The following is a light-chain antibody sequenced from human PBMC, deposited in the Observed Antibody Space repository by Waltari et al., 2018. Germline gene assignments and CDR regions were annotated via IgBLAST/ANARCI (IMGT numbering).Light chain of an antibody. Sequence: QSALTQPASVSGSPGQSITIPCTATSSDVGSYNLVSWYQQHPGKAPKLMIYEGSKRPSGVSNRFSGSKSGNTASLTISGLQAEDEADYYCCSYAGSSTSVFGGGTKLTVL. J-gene: IGLJ2*01. CDR3: CSYAGSSTSV. CDR2: EGS. V-gene: IGLV2-23*01. CDR1: SSDVGSYNL.